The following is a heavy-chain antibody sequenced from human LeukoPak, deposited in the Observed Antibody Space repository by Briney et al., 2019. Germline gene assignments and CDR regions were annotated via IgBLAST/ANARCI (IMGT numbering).Heavy chain of an antibody. J-gene: IGHJ4*02. V-gene: IGHV4-39*01. CDR3: ARQTGSGLFILP. Sequence: SETLSLTCTVSGDSIGSSTYYWGWIRQPPGKGLEWIGSIYYSGNTYYNASLKSQVSISIDTSKNQFSLRLTSVTAADTAVYYCARQTGSGLFILPGGQGTLVTVSS. CDR1: GDSIGSSTYY. D-gene: IGHD3/OR15-3a*01. CDR2: IYYSGNT.